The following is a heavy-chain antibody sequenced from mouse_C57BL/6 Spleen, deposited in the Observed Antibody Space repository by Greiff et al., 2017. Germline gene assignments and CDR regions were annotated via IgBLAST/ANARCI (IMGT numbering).Heavy chain of an antibody. V-gene: IGHV5-16*01. Sequence: EVKLVESEGGLVQPGSSMKLSCTASGFTFSDYYMAWVRQVPETGLEWVANINYDGSSTYYLDSLKSRFIISRDKAKNLLYLQMSSLKSEDTATYYCARSYYGSSLCAYWGQGTLVTVSA. J-gene: IGHJ3*01. D-gene: IGHD1-1*01. CDR2: INYDGSST. CDR3: ARSYYGSSLCAY. CDR1: GFTFSDYY.